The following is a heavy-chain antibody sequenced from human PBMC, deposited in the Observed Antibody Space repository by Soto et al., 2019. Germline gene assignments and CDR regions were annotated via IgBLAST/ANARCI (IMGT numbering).Heavy chain of an antibody. J-gene: IGHJ6*02. Sequence: PSETLSLTCTVSGGSISSGGYYWSWIRHHPGKGLEWIGDIYYSGSTYYNPSLKSRVTISVDTSKNQFSLKRSSVTAADTAVYYRARGAELLWFGELFFSGMDVWAQGTTVTVSS. CDR3: ARGAELLWFGELFFSGMDV. V-gene: IGHV4-31*03. CDR2: IYYSGST. D-gene: IGHD3-10*01. CDR1: GGSISSGGYY.